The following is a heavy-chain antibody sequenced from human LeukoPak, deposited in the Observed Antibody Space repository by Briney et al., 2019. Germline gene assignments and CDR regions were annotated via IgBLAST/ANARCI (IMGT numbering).Heavy chain of an antibody. J-gene: IGHJ4*02. Sequence: ASVKVSCKASGYTFTSYFMHWVRQAPGQGLEWMGIINPSGGSTSYAQKFQGRVTMTRDTSTSTVYMELSSLRAEDTAIYYCAKTVVVITFRFDSWGQGSLVTVSS. D-gene: IGHD2-21*01. CDR2: INPSGGST. V-gene: IGHV1-46*01. CDR3: AKTVVVITFRFDS. CDR1: GYTFTSYF.